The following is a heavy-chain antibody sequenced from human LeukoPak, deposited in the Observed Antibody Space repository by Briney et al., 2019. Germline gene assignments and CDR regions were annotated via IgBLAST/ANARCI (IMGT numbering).Heavy chain of an antibody. V-gene: IGHV4-38-2*02. CDR1: GYSISSGYY. CDR3: ARLYGSGTGRYYYYYIDV. CDR2: IYHSGST. Sequence: SETLSLTCTVSGYSISSGYYWGWIRQPPGKGLEWIASIYHSGSTYYNPSLKSRVTISVDTSKNQFSLKLSSVTAADTAVYYCARLYGSGTGRYYYYYIDVWGKGTTVTVSS. D-gene: IGHD3-10*01. J-gene: IGHJ6*03.